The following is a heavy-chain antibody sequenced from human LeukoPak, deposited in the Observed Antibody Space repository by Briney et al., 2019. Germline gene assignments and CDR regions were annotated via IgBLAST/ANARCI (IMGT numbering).Heavy chain of an antibody. CDR2: ISSSSSTI. D-gene: IGHD5-12*01. J-gene: IGHJ6*02. Sequence: GGSLRLSWAASGFTFCSYSMNWVRQAPGKGLEWVSYISSSSSTIYYADSVKGRFTISRDNAKNSLYLQMNSLRAEDTAVYYCARVSRVYSGSNYYYYGMDVWGQGTTVTVSS. V-gene: IGHV3-48*04. CDR3: ARVSRVYSGSNYYYYGMDV. CDR1: GFTFCSYS.